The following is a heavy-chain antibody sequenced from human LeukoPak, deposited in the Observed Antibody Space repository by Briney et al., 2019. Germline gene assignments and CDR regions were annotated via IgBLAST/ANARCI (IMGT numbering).Heavy chain of an antibody. V-gene: IGHV3-30*01. CDR2: ISFDGSND. D-gene: IGHD5-18*01. CDR1: GFPFNLHA. J-gene: IGHJ6*02. Sequence: PGGSLRLSCAGSGFPFNLHAMNWVRQAPGKGLEWVAFISFDGSNDFYRDSVKGRFSISRDNSKNTLYLQMNDLTVGDAAVYYCARAASTMVTGGGMDVWGPGTTATVSS. CDR3: ARAASTMVTGGGMDV.